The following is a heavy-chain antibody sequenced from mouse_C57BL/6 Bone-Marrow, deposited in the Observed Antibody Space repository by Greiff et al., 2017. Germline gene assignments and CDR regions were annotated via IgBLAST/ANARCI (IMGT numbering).Heavy chain of an antibody. J-gene: IGHJ1*03. CDR1: GYTFTSYG. CDR3: ARARYWYFDV. Sequence: VQVVESGAELARPGASVKLSCKASGYTFTSYGISWVKQRTGQGLEWIGEIYPRSGNTYYNEKFKGKATLTADKSSSTAYMELRSLTSEDSAVYFCARARYWYFDVWGTGTTVTVSS. CDR2: IYPRSGNT. V-gene: IGHV1-81*01.